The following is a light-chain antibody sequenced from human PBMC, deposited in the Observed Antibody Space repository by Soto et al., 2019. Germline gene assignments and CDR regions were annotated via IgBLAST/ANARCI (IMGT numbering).Light chain of an antibody. CDR2: KAS. V-gene: IGKV1-5*03. CDR1: QTIISL. CDR3: QQYNSYSGT. J-gene: IGKJ1*01. Sequence: DIQMTQSPSTLSGSVGDRVTITCRASQTIISLLSWYQQKPWKAPKLLIYKASSLESGVPSRFSGSGSGTEFTLTISSLQPDDFATYYCQQYNSYSGTFGQGTKVDIK.